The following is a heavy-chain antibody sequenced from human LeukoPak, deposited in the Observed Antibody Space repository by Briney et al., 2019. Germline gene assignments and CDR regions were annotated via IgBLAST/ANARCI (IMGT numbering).Heavy chain of an antibody. J-gene: IGHJ4*02. Sequence: PSETLSLTCAVYGGSFSGYYWSWIRQPPGRGLECVGEINHSGSTNYNQSLKGRVTISVDTSKNQSSLKLSSVTAADTAVYYCARTNYYDSSGYPCYYFDYWGQGTLVTVSS. CDR3: ARTNYYDSSGYPCYYFDY. V-gene: IGHV4-34*01. CDR2: INHSGST. CDR1: GGSFSGYY. D-gene: IGHD3-22*01.